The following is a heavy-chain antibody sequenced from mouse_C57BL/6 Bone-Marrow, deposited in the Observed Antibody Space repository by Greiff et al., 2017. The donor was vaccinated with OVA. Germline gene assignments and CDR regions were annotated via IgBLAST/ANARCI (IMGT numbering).Heavy chain of an antibody. J-gene: IGHJ2*01. CDR2: IDPEDGDT. CDR1: GFNIKDYY. CDR3: TTEPPYGSSSYYFDY. D-gene: IGHD1-1*01. V-gene: IGHV14-1*01. Sequence: EVKLQESGAELVRPGASVKLSCTASGFNIKDYYMHWVKQRPEQGLEWIGRIDPEDGDTEYAPKFQGKATMTADTSSNTAYLQLSSLTSEDTAVYYCTTEPPYGSSSYYFDYWGQGTTLTVSS.